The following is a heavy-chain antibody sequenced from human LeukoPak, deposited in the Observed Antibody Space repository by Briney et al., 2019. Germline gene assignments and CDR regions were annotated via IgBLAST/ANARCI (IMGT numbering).Heavy chain of an antibody. CDR1: GGSISSYY. CDR2: IYYSGST. Sequence: SETLSLTCTVSGGSISSYYWSWIRQPPGKGLEWIGYIYYSGSTYYNPSLKSRVTISVDTSKNQFSLKLSSLTAADTAVYYCARTTVTTWGNYFDYWGQGTLVTVSS. J-gene: IGHJ4*02. D-gene: IGHD4-17*01. V-gene: IGHV4-59*12. CDR3: ARTTVTTWGNYFDY.